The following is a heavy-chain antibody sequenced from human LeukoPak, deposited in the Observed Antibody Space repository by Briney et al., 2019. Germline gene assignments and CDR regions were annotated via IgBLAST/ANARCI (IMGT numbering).Heavy chain of an antibody. Sequence: WGTLALTCTVSGGSISSSGYYWGWIRQPPGKWLEWIGSIYYSGSTYYNPSLKSRVTISVDTSKNQFSLKLSSVTAADTALYYCASAPSGAFDIWGQGTMVTVSS. V-gene: IGHV4-39*01. CDR3: ASAPSGAFDI. CDR1: GGSISSSGYY. CDR2: IYYSGST. J-gene: IGHJ3*02.